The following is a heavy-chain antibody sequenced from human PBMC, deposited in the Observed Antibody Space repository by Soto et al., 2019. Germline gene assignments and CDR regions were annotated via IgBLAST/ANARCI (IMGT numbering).Heavy chain of an antibody. Sequence: EVQLVESGGGLVQPGRSLRLSCAASGFTFDDYAMHWVRQAPGKGLEWVSGISWNSGSIGSADSVKGRFTISRDNAKNSLYLQMNSLRAEDTALSYRAKDRGYSGYHLFLHAFDIWGQGTMVTVSS. J-gene: IGHJ3*02. CDR3: AKDRGYSGYHLFLHAFDI. CDR1: GFTFDDYA. D-gene: IGHD5-12*01. CDR2: ISWNSGSI. V-gene: IGHV3-9*01.